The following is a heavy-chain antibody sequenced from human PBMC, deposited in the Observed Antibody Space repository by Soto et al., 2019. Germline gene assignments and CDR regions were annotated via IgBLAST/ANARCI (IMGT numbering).Heavy chain of an antibody. V-gene: IGHV4-59*01. CDR1: GGSISSYC. J-gene: IGHJ4*02. D-gene: IGHD2-2*01. CDR2: IYYSGST. CDR3: ASARCSTACYLIDY. Sequence: SETLSLTCTVSGGSISSYCWTWIRQPPGKGLEWIGHIYYSGSTNYNPSLKSRVTISLDTSKSQFSLRLSSVTAADTAVYYCASARCSTACYLIDYWGLGTLVTVSS.